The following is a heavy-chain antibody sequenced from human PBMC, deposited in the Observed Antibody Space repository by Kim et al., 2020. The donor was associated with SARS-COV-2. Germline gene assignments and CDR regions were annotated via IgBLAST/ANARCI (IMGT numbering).Heavy chain of an antibody. CDR1: GGTFSSYG. Sequence: SVKVSCKASGGTFSSYGFNWVRQAPGQGLEWMGAIVPVFARADYAQKFQGRVTINADKSTTTAYLELSSLRPDDTAVYYCAKGGGAVAAGGDRDFYYYAMDVWGQGTTVTVSS. V-gene: IGHV1-69*06. D-gene: IGHD6-13*01. CDR3: AKGGGAVAAGGDRDFYYYAMDV. CDR2: IVPVFARA. J-gene: IGHJ6*02.